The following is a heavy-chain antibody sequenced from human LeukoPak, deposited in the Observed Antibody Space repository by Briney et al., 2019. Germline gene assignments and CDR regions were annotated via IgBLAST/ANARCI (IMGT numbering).Heavy chain of an antibody. Sequence: SETLSLTCVVSGYSISSGFDWGWIRPPPGKGLEWIGSIYHSGSTYHNPSLKSRVTMSVGTSKNQFSLKLRSVTAADTAVYFCARTIANWNDPAALYYFDYWGQGTLVTVSS. D-gene: IGHD1-1*01. CDR3: ARTIANWNDPAALYYFDY. J-gene: IGHJ4*02. CDR2: IYHSGST. V-gene: IGHV4-38-2*01. CDR1: GYSISSGFD.